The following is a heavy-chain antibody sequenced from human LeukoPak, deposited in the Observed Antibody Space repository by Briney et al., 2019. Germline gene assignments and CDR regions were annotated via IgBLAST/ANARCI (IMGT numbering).Heavy chain of an antibody. Sequence: PGGSLRLSCAASGFTFSNAWMSWVRQAPGKGLEWVGRIKSKTDGGTTDYAAPVKGRFTISRDDSKNTLYLQMNSLKTEGTAVYYCTTDPGSYCGGDCPPIDYWGQGTLVTVSS. V-gene: IGHV3-15*01. J-gene: IGHJ4*02. D-gene: IGHD2-21*02. CDR2: IKSKTDGGTT. CDR1: GFTFSNAW. CDR3: TTDPGSYCGGDCPPIDY.